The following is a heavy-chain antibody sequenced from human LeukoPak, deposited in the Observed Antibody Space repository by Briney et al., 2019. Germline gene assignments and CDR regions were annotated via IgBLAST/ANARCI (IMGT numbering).Heavy chain of an antibody. Sequence: GGSLRLSCVASGVTFSSYAMSWVRQAPGKGLEWVSTLSAGGGVTYIADSVKGRFTISRDNSKNTLLLQMNSLGAEDTAVYYCAKSVVRDSRNCFDPWGPGTLVTVLS. D-gene: IGHD3-10*01. CDR3: AKSVVRDSRNCFDP. J-gene: IGHJ5*02. CDR2: LSAGGGVT. V-gene: IGHV3-23*01. CDR1: GVTFSSYA.